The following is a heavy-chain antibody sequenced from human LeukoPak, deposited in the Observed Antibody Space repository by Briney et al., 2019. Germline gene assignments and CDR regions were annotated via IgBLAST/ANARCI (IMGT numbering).Heavy chain of an antibody. CDR2: IYYSGST. CDR1: GHSISSYY. D-gene: IGHD2-15*01. CDR3: ARSKGLRTYYYYMDV. V-gene: IGHV4-59*01. Sequence: PSETLSLTCTVSGHSISSYYWSWIRQPPGKGLEWIGFIYYSGSTNYNPSLKSRVTISVDTSKNQFSLKLSSVTAADTAVYYCARSKGLRTYYYYMDVWGKGTTVTISS. J-gene: IGHJ6*03.